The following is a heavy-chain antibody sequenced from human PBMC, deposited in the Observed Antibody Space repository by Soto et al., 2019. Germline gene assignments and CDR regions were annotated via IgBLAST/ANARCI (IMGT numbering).Heavy chain of an antibody. CDR1: GYTFTSYG. Sequence: ASVKVSCKASGYTFTSYGISWVRQAPGQGLEWMGWISAYNGNTNYAQKLQGRVTMTTDTSTSTAYMELRSLRSDDTAVYYCARVSNWNYDYYGMDVWGQGTTVTVSS. J-gene: IGHJ6*02. CDR2: ISAYNGNT. CDR3: ARVSNWNYDYYGMDV. V-gene: IGHV1-18*01. D-gene: IGHD1-20*01.